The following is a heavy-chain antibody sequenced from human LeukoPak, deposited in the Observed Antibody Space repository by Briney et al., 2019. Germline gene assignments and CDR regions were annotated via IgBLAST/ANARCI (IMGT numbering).Heavy chain of an antibody. V-gene: IGHV3-21*03. CDR1: GFTFSSYS. Sequence: GGSLRLSCAASGFTFSSYSMNWVRQAPGKGLEWVSSISSSSSYIYYADSVKGRSTISRDNAKNSLYLQMNSLKTEDTAVYYCAKLGDYAYYYYYYMDVWGKGTTVTVSS. J-gene: IGHJ6*03. D-gene: IGHD4-17*01. CDR3: AKLGDYAYYYYYYMDV. CDR2: ISSSSSYI.